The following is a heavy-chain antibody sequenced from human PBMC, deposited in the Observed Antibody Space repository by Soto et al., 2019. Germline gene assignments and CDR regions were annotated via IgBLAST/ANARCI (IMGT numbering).Heavy chain of an antibody. CDR3: GTLFDF. CDR1: GFTFSSSW. Sequence: EVQLVESGGGLVQPGGSLRLSCAASGFTFSSSWMHWVRQAPGEGLMWVARTDADGSSTSYTDSVRGRFTISRDNAKNTLYLQMNSLRAEDTAVYYCGTLFDFWGQGTLVTVSS. J-gene: IGHJ4*02. V-gene: IGHV3-74*01. CDR2: TDADGSST.